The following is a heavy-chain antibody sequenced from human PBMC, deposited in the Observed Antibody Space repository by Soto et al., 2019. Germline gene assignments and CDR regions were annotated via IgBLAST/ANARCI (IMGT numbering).Heavy chain of an antibody. V-gene: IGHV1-18*01. Sequence: QVHLVQSGAEVKKPGASVKVSCKGSGYDFTTYGITWVRQAPGQGLEWMAWISAHNGNTDDAQKLQGRVTVTRDTPTSRAYMALRSLRAEDSAVYYCARGWYGDYWRQGALVTVAS. J-gene: IGHJ4*02. CDR1: GYDFTTYG. D-gene: IGHD2-15*01. CDR2: ISAHNGNT. CDR3: ARGWYGDY.